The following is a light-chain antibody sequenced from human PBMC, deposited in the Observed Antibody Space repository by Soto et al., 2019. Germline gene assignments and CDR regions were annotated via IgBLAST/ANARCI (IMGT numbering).Light chain of an antibody. CDR3: QRFNRWPLS. CDR1: QDISNY. V-gene: IGKV1-33*01. J-gene: IGKJ4*01. CDR2: KTS. Sequence: DIQMTQSPSSLSASVGDRVTITCQASQDISNYLNWYQQKPGKAPKLLIYKTSILENGVPSRFSGSGSGTEFTLTIASLQSEDFGVYYCQRFNRWPLSFGGGTKVDIK.